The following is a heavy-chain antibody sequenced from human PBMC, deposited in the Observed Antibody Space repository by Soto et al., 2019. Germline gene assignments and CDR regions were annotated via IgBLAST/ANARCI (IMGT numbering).Heavy chain of an antibody. CDR2: IVPIYRTA. V-gene: IGHV1-69*13. CDR3: VRYSGAQLSSS. CDR1: GGTFSRYL. J-gene: IGHJ4*02. D-gene: IGHD6-13*01. Sequence: SVQVSRKASGGTFSRYLINWVRQAPGQGLEWVGGIVPIYRTADYAQKFQGRVTINADESARTSYMELRSLKSQDTAVYYCVRYSGAQLSSSWGQGTLVPVSS.